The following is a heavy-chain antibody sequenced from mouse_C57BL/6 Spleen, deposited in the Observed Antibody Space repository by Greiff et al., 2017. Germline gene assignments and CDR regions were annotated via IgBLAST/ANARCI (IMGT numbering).Heavy chain of an antibody. CDR2: ISDGGSYT. J-gene: IGHJ2*01. Sequence: DVMLVESGGGLVKPGGSLKLSCAASGFTFSSYAMSWVRQTPAKRLVWVATISDGGSYTYYPDNVKGRFTISRDNAKNNLYLQMSHLKSEDTAMYYCARVYGILYYFDYWGQGTTLTVSS. D-gene: IGHD2-1*01. CDR1: GFTFSSYA. CDR3: ARVYGILYYFDY. V-gene: IGHV5-4*03.